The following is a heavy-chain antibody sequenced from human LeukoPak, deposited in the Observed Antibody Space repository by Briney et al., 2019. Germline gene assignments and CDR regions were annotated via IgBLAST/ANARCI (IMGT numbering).Heavy chain of an antibody. J-gene: IGHJ3*02. CDR2: ISSGSTYI. CDR3: ARDALTGDPSPYVFHM. Sequence: PGGSLTLSCTASGFPYSKYSMNGVRQAPGKGLEWVSSISSGSTYIYYADSVKGRFTITRDNAKNSLYLQMNSLRAEDTAVYYCARDALTGDPSPYVFHMWGRGPMVSVSS. CDR1: GFPYSKYS. V-gene: IGHV3-21*01. D-gene: IGHD7-27*01.